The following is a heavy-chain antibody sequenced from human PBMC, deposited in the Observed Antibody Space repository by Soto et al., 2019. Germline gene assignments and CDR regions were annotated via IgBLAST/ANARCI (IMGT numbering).Heavy chain of an antibody. CDR2: INPNSGGT. CDR3: ARDQRGYSGYDADYYYGMDV. CDR1: GYTFTGYY. J-gene: IGHJ6*02. V-gene: IGHV1-2*04. Sequence: ASVKVSCKASGYTFTGYYMHWVRQAPGQGLEWMGWINPNSGGTNYAQKFQGWVTMTRDTSISTAYMELSRLRSDDTAVYYCARDQRGYSGYDADYYYGMDVWG. D-gene: IGHD5-12*01.